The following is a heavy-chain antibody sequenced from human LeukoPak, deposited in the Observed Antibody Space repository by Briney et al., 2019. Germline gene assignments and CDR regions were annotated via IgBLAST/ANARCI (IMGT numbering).Heavy chain of an antibody. CDR3: ARALGAVAGSPFDY. J-gene: IGHJ4*02. D-gene: IGHD6-19*01. CDR1: GYTFTGYY. Sequence: GASVKVSCKASGYTFTGYYMHWVRHAPGQGLEWMGWINPNSGGTNYAQKFQGRVAMTRDTSISTAYMELSRLRSDDTAVYCCARALGAVAGSPFDYWGQGTLVTVSS. CDR2: INPNSGGT. V-gene: IGHV1-2*02.